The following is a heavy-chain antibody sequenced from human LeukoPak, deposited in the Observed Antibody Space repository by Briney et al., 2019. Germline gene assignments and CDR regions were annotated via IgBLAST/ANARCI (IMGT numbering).Heavy chain of an antibody. Sequence: GAAVTLSCKASGYNFSIYYIQWVRQDPGQGLEGMGLLNPSRCATAYAPKFQGRVTMTRDTSSNTVYMELRGLRSDDTAIYYCARDATRGIGGSYDLDFWGQGSLVTVSS. CDR1: GYNFSIYY. CDR3: ARDATRGIGGSYDLDF. D-gene: IGHD3-16*01. CDR2: LNPSRCAT. J-gene: IGHJ4*02. V-gene: IGHV1-46*01.